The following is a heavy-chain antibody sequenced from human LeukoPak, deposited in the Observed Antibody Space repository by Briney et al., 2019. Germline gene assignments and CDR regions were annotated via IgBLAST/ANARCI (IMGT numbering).Heavy chain of an antibody. V-gene: IGHV5-51*01. CDR1: GYSFTSYW. J-gene: IGHJ4*02. CDR2: IYPGDSDT. D-gene: IGHD3-3*01. CDR3: ARDQTYYDFWSGYQRGVDYFDY. Sequence: GESLKISCKGSGYSFTSYWIGWVRQMPGKGLEWMGIIYPGDSDTRYSPSFQGQVTISGDKSISTAYLQWSSLKASDTAMYYCARDQTYYDFWSGYQRGVDYFDYWGQGTLVTVSS.